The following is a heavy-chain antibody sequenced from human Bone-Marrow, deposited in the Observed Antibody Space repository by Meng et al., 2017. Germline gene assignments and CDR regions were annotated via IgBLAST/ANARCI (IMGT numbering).Heavy chain of an antibody. CDR1: GFTFDDYG. D-gene: IGHD3-22*01. CDR2: INWNGGST. CDR3: AREGYDSSGYRKDDAFDI. V-gene: IGHV3-20*04. J-gene: IGHJ3*02. Sequence: GESLKISCAASGFTFDDYGMSWVRQAPGKGLEWVSGINWNGGSTGYADSVKGRFTISRDNAKNSLYLQMNSLRAEDTALYSCAREGYDSSGYRKDDAFDIWGQGTMVTVSS.